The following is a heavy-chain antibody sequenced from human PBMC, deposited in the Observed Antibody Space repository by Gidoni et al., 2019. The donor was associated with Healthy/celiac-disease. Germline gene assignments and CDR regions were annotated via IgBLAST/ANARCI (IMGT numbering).Heavy chain of an antibody. D-gene: IGHD2-15*01. CDR1: SYG. CDR2: ILYDGSNK. CDR3: AMLNMVVVAATPDY. J-gene: IGHJ4*02. Sequence: SYGMHWVRQAPGKGLEWVAVILYDGSNKYYADSVKGRFTISRDNSKNTLYLQMNSLRAEDTAVYYCAMLNMVVVAATPDYWGQGTLVTFSS. V-gene: IGHV3-30*03.